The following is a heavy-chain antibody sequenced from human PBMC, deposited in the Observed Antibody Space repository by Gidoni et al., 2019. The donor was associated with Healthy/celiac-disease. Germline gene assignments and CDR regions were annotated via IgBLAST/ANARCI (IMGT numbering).Heavy chain of an antibody. D-gene: IGHD4-17*01. CDR1: GFPFSNAW. CDR2: IKSKTDGGTT. Sequence: EVQLVESGGGLVKPGGALRLSFAHSGFPFSNAWMTLVRQTPGKGLEWVGRIKSKTDGGTTDYAAPVKGRFTISGDDSKNTLYLQMNSLKTEDTAVYYCTTVHYGDSTRHYYYYYGMDVWGQGTTVTVSS. V-gene: IGHV3-15*01. J-gene: IGHJ6*02. CDR3: TTVHYGDSTRHYYYYYGMDV.